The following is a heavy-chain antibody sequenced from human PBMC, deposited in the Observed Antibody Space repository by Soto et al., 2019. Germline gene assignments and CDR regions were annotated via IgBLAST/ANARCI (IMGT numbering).Heavy chain of an antibody. J-gene: IGHJ3*02. V-gene: IGHV1-18*01. CDR2: ISAYNGNT. Sequence: QVQLVQSGAEVKKPGASVKVSCKASGYTFTSYGISWVRQAPGQGLEWMGWISAYNGNTNYAQKLQGRATMTTDTSTSTAYMELRSLRSDDTAVYYCARDQIPSAMSCHAAFDIWGQGTMVTVSS. D-gene: IGHD2-2*01. CDR3: ARDQIPSAMSCHAAFDI. CDR1: GYTFTSYG.